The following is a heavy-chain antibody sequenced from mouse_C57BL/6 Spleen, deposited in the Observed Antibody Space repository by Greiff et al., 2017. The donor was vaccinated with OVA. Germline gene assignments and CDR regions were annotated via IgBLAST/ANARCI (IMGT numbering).Heavy chain of an antibody. J-gene: IGHJ3*01. CDR3: ERGDDYDGFAY. V-gene: IGHV1-69*01. Sequence: VQLQQPGAELVMPGASVKLFCKASGYTFTSYWMPWVEQRPGQGLEWIGEIDTSDSYTNYKQKFKGKSTLTVDKSSSPAYMQLSSLTSEDSAVYYCERGDDYDGFAYWGQGTLVTVSA. D-gene: IGHD2-4*01. CDR1: GYTFTSYW. CDR2: IDTSDSYT.